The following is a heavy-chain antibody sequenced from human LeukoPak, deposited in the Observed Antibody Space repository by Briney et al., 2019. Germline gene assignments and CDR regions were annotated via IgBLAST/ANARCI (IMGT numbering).Heavy chain of an antibody. D-gene: IGHD2-15*01. CDR2: IYYSGST. J-gene: IGHJ5*02. CDR1: GGSISSYY. CDR3: AGVGTSFCSGGSCYGGDWFDP. Sequence: SETLSLTCTVSGGSISSYYWSWIRQPPGKGLEWIGYIYYSGSTNYNPSLKSRVTISVDTSKNQFSLKLSSVTAADTAVYYCAGVGTSFCSGGSCYGGDWFDPWGQGTLVTVSS. V-gene: IGHV4-59*01.